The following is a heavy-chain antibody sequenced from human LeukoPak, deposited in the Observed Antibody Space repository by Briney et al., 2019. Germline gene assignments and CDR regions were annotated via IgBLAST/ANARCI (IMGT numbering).Heavy chain of an antibody. CDR1: GFTFSNHF. J-gene: IGHJ4*02. CDR3: VKDLTGTWSFDY. CDR2: IGPNGAST. V-gene: IGHV3-64D*06. D-gene: IGHD3-9*01. Sequence: EGSLRLSCSTSGFTFSNHFMHWVRQAPGKGLEYVSSIGPNGASTLYADSVKGRFTISRDNSKNALYLQLTSLRLEDTALYYCVKDLTGTWSFDYWGQGTLVTVSS.